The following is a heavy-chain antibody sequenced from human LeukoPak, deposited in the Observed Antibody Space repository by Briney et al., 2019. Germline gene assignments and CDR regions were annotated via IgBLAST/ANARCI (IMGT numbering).Heavy chain of an antibody. CDR2: INPNDGDT. J-gene: IGHJ4*02. CDR3: ARANFLYCSSSTCLFDY. D-gene: IGHD2-2*01. V-gene: IGHV1-2*02. CDR1: GYTFTDYY. Sequence: ASVKVSCKASGYTFTDYYMHCVRQAPGQGFEWMGWINPNDGDTKYAQKFQGRVTMTRDTSISTAHMEVSRLRSDDTAVYYCARANFLYCSSSTCLFDYWGQGTLVTVSS.